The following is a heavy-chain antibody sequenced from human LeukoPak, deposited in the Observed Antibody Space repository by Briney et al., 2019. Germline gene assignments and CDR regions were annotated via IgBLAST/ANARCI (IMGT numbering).Heavy chain of an antibody. J-gene: IGHJ4*02. CDR3: AREPDFDWLSRLDY. V-gene: IGHV3-48*03. Sequence: PGGSLRLSCAASGFTFSSYEMNWVRQAPGKGLEWVSYITTSGATTYYADSVKGRFTISRDNSKNTLYLQMNSLRAEDTAVYYCAREPDFDWLSRLDYWGQGTLVTVSS. CDR1: GFTFSSYE. CDR2: ITTSGATT. D-gene: IGHD3-9*01.